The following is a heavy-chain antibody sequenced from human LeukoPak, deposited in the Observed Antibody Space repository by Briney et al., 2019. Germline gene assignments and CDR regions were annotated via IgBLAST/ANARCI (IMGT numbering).Heavy chain of an antibody. J-gene: IGHJ2*01. V-gene: IGHV4-39*07. CDR2: IYYSGST. CDR1: GGSISSSSYY. D-gene: IGHD1-26*01. CDR3: ASHDGLYSGSYHSYTTGESSHWYFDL. Sequence: SETLSLTCTVSGGSISSSSYYWGWIRQPPGKGLEWIGSIYYSGSTYYNPSLKSRVTISVDTSKNQFSLQLSSVTAADTAAYYCASHDGLYSGSYHSYTTGESSHWYFDLWGRGTLVTVSS.